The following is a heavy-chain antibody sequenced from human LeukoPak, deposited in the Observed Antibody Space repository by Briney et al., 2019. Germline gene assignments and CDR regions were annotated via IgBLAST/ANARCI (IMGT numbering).Heavy chain of an antibody. CDR1: GFTFSSYT. CDR3: ARERAVDARDWYFDL. V-gene: IGHV3-21*01. CDR2: ISTNSSYI. J-gene: IGHJ2*01. Sequence: GGSLRLSCAASGFTFSSYTMHWVRQAPGRGLEWVSPISTNSSYIYYADSVKGRFTISRDNAKNSLFLQMNSLRVEDTAVYYCARERAVDARDWYFDLWGRGTLVTVSS. D-gene: IGHD4/OR15-4a*01.